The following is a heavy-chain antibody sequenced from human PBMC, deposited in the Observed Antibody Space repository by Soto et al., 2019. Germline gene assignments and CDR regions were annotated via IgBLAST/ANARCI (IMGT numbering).Heavy chain of an antibody. Sequence: GASVKVSFKPSGYTFTNYAIHWVRQAPGQSLEWMGWVDTGNGNTKYSQKFQDRGTITRDTYANTVDMYLSSLRSEDTAVYYCAREANGDPRDVEDQQDDYIGYWGPGTLVTVSS. V-gene: IGHV1-3*04. CDR2: VDTGNGNT. J-gene: IGHJ4*02. CDR3: AREANGDPRDVEDQQDDYIGY. D-gene: IGHD2-2*01. CDR1: GYTFTNYA.